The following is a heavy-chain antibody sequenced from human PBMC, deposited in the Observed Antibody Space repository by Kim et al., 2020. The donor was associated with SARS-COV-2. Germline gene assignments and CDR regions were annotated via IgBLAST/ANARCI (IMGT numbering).Heavy chain of an antibody. J-gene: IGHJ3*02. Sequence: SETLSLTCTVSGGSISSYYWSWIRQPPGKGLEWIGYIYYSGSTNYNPSLKSRVTISVDTSKNQFSLKLSSVTAADTAVYYCARHEAVLLWFGPGAFDIWGQGAIVTVSS. CDR1: GGSISSYY. CDR3: ARHEAVLLWFGPGAFDI. V-gene: IGHV4-59*08. CDR2: IYYSGST. D-gene: IGHD3-10*01.